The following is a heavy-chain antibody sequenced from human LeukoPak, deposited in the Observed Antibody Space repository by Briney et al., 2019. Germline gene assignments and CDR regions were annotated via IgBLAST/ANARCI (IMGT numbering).Heavy chain of an antibody. CDR2: ISSTSSTV. D-gene: IGHD3-10*01. Sequence: GGSLRLSCAASGFTFSNYNMNWVRQAPGKGLEWVSYISSTSSTVYYADSVKGRFTISRDNAKNSLYLQMNSLRAEDTAVYYCARGRSMVRGAQYFDYWGQGTLVTVSS. CDR1: GFTFSNYN. CDR3: ARGRSMVRGAQYFDY. V-gene: IGHV3-48*04. J-gene: IGHJ4*02.